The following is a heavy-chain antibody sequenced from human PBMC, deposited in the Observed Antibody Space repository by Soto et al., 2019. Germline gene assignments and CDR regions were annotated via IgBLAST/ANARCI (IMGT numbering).Heavy chain of an antibody. CDR3: ARPPGITMVRGVGFDY. CDR2: ISAYNGNT. J-gene: IGHJ4*02. Sequence: ASVKVSCKASGYTFTSYGISWVRQAPGQGLERMGWISAYNGNTNYAQKLQGRVTMTTDTSTSTAYMELRSLRSDDTAVYYCARPPGITMVRGVGFDYWGQGTLVTVSS. CDR1: GYTFTSYG. D-gene: IGHD3-10*01. V-gene: IGHV1-18*01.